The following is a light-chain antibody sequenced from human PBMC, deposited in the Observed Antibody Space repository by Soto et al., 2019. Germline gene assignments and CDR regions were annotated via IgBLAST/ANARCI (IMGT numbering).Light chain of an antibody. CDR3: QQYNNYSGT. Sequence: DIQMTQSPSTLSASVGDRVTITCRASQSVSSWLAWYQQKPGKAPKLLIYKASSLESGVPSRFSGSGSGTEFTLTISSLQPDDFATYYCQQYNNYSGTFGQGTRVELK. V-gene: IGKV1-5*03. CDR1: QSVSSW. J-gene: IGKJ1*01. CDR2: KAS.